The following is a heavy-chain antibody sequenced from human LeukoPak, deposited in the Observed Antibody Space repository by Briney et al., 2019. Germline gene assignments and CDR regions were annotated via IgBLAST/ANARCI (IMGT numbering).Heavy chain of an antibody. V-gene: IGHV3-74*01. Sequence: PGGSLRLSCAASGFTFSNYWMNWVRQAPGKGLVWVSRINSDGSYTSYADSVKGRFSISRDNAKNTLYLQMNSLRAEDTAVYYCVRGIAEKWGQGTLVTVSS. CDR1: GFTFSNYW. D-gene: IGHD6-13*01. CDR3: VRGIAEK. CDR2: INSDGSYT. J-gene: IGHJ4*02.